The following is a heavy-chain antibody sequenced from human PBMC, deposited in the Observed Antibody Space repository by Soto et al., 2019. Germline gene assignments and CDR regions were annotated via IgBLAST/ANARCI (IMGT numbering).Heavy chain of an antibody. CDR1: GFTFSSYA. CDR3: AKLELGLGAFDI. D-gene: IGHD1-26*01. Sequence: GGSMRLSCAASGFTFSSYAMSWVRQAPGKGLEWVSAIRGSGGSTYYADSVKGRFTISRDNSKNTLYLQMSSLRAEDTAVYYCAKLELGLGAFDIWGQGTMVTVSS. J-gene: IGHJ3*02. V-gene: IGHV3-23*01. CDR2: IRGSGGST.